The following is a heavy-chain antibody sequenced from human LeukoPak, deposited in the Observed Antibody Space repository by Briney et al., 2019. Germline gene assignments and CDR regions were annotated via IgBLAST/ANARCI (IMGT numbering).Heavy chain of an antibody. V-gene: IGHV1-8*01. D-gene: IGHD1-26*01. CDR2: MNPNSGST. J-gene: IGHJ3*02. CDR3: ARAPTYSGSAPRGAFDI. CDR1: GYTFTSYD. Sequence: ASVKVPCKASGYTFTSYDINWVRQATGQGLEWMGWMNPNSGSTGYAQKFQGRVTMTRNTSISTAYMELSSLRSEDTAVYYCARAPTYSGSAPRGAFDIWGQGTMVTVSS.